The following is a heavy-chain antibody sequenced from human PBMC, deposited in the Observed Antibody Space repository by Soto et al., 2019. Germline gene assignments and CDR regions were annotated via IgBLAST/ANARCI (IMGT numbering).Heavy chain of an antibody. Sequence: PSETVALTCTVSGGSISIYYWSWIRQPPGKGLEWIGYIYYSGSTNYNPSLKSRVTISVDTSKNQFSLQLSSVTAAGTSVYYCASIEADASSGYYENNYYDYGMDVWGQGNTVTV. CDR1: GGSISIYY. CDR3: ASIEADASSGYYENNYYDYGMDV. CDR2: IYYSGST. D-gene: IGHD3-22*01. V-gene: IGHV4-59*01. J-gene: IGHJ6*02.